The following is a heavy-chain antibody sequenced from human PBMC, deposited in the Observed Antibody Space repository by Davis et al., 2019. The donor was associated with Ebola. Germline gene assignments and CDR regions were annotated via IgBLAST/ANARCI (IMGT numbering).Heavy chain of an antibody. CDR2: IYYTGST. Sequence: SETLSLTCTVSGGSISSSSYYWGWIRQPPGKGLEWIGYIYYTGSTNYNPSLKSRVTISVDTSKNQFSLKVRFVTAADTAVYDFLTGYYYYSYYGTDVWGKGTTVTVSS. CDR1: GGSISSSSYY. J-gene: IGHJ6*04. V-gene: IGHV4-61*05. D-gene: IGHD3-9*01. CDR3: LTGYYYYSYYGTDV.